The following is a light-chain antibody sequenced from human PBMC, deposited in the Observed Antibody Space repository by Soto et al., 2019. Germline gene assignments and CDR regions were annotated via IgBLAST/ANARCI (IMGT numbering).Light chain of an antibody. CDR3: SSYTTGGSYV. Sequence: QSALTQPASVSGSPGLSIAISCTGTSSDVGGYNSVSWYQQHPGKAPKLMIYYVSNRPSGVSNRFSGSKSGNTASLTISGLQAEDEGDYYCSSYTTGGSYVFGTGTKLTVL. CDR2: YVS. V-gene: IGLV2-14*01. CDR1: SSDVGGYNS. J-gene: IGLJ1*01.